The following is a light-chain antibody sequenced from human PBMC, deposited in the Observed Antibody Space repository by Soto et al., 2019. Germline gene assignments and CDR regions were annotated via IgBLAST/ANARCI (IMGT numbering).Light chain of an antibody. CDR1: SSDVGGYNY. CDR2: DVS. Sequence: QSVLTQPASVSGSPGQSVTISCTGTSSDVGGYNYVSWCQQHPGKAPKLMIYDVSNRPSGVSNRFSGSKSGNTASLTISGLQAEDEADYSCSSYTSSSFVVFGGGTQLTVL. CDR3: SSYTSSSFVV. V-gene: IGLV2-14*01. J-gene: IGLJ2*01.